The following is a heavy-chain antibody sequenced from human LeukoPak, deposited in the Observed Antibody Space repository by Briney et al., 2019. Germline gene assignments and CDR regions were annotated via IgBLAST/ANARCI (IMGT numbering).Heavy chain of an antibody. CDR2: INHSGST. D-gene: IGHD3-22*01. CDR1: GGSFSGYY. J-gene: IGHJ3*02. V-gene: IGHV4-34*01. Sequence: SETLSLTCAVYGGSFSGYYWSWIRQPPGKGLEWIGEINHSGSTNYNPSLKSRVTISVDTSKNQFSLKLSSVTAADTAVYYCARTRGYYDSSGYYYGLKSDAFDIWGQGTMVTVSS. CDR3: ARTRGYYDSSGYYYGLKSDAFDI.